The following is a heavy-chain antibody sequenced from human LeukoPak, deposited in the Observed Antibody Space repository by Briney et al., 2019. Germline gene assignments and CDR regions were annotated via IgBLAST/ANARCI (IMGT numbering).Heavy chain of an antibody. J-gene: IGHJ4*02. D-gene: IGHD4-17*01. CDR2: INSYKDKT. CDR3: ARDPTPSDGASPPDHFVY. Sequence: SVKVSCKGSVYIYTNYGINWVGQAPGQGPEWMGWINSYKDKTKYARKRDGRVTMTTGTPTSTAYMELRRLRVDDTAIYYCARDPTPSDGASPPDHFVYWGQGTLVTVSS. CDR1: VYIYTNYG. V-gene: IGHV1-18*01.